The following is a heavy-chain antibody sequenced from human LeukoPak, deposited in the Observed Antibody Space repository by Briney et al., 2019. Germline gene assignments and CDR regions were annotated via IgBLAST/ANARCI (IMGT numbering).Heavy chain of an antibody. CDR2: MNPNSGNT. V-gene: IGHV1-8*01. Sequence: VSVKASCKASGYTFTSYDINWVRQATGQGLEWMGWMNPNSGNTGYAQKFQGRVTMTRNTSISTAYMELSSLRSEDTAVYYCARGVAAAGADYWGQGTLVTVSS. J-gene: IGHJ4*02. CDR1: GYTFTSYD. D-gene: IGHD6-13*01. CDR3: ARGVAAAGADY.